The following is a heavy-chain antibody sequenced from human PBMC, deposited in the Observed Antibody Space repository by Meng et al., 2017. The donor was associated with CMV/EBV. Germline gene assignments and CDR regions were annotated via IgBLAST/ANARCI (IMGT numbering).Heavy chain of an antibody. CDR3: SYGGGY. CDR2: IYSGGSI. CDR1: GFTVSSNY. V-gene: IGHV3-53*01. Sequence: GESLKISCAASGFTVSSNYMSWVRQAPGKGLEWVSVIYSGGSIYYADSVKGRFTISRDNSKNTLYLQMNSLRAEDTAVYYCSYGGGYWGQGTLVTVSS. D-gene: IGHD3-10*01. J-gene: IGHJ4*02.